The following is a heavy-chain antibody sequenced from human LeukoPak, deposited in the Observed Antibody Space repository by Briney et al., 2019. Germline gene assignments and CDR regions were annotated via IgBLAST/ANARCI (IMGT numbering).Heavy chain of an antibody. J-gene: IGHJ5*02. CDR3: VRERIYYSDLAYKERENFDP. Sequence: GGSLRLSCAASGFTFCLYWMHWVRQGPGKGLMWVSRLNEDGSTADYADSVKGRFTMSRDNAKGKVFLEMRGLTVEDTAIYFCVRERIYYSDLAYKERENFDPWGRGTLVTVSS. V-gene: IGHV3-74*01. D-gene: IGHD1-26*01. CDR2: LNEDGSTA. CDR1: GFTFCLYW.